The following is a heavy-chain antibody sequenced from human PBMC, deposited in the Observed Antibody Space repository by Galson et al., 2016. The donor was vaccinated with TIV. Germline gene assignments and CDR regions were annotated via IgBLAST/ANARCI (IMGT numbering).Heavy chain of an antibody. CDR1: GFTFSMYN. J-gene: IGHJ6*02. CDR2: ISYDGNNK. Sequence: PRLSCAASGFTFSMYNIHWVRQAPGKGLEWVAVISYDGNNKNYADSVKGRSTISRDNSGNTLYLQMNSLRPEDTAVYYCARDAGAYFYYGMDVWGQGTTVTVSS. CDR3: ARDAGAYFYYGMDV. V-gene: IGHV3-30-3*01. D-gene: IGHD7-27*01.